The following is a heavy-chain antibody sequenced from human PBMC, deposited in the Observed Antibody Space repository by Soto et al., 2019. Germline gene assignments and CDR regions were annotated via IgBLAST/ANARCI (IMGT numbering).Heavy chain of an antibody. J-gene: IGHJ4*02. CDR1: GYAFTSYY. Sequence: GAEVKVSYKASGYAFTSYYIYWVRQAPGQGLEWMGGMNPNTGNSGYAQKFQGRVTVTSDTSINTVHMELSSLRSEDTAVYYCARRAETNGWNGFGADKYYFDFWGQGTLVTVSS. CDR2: MNPNTGNS. CDR3: ARRAETNGWNGFGADKYYFDF. D-gene: IGHD1-1*01. V-gene: IGHV1-8*01.